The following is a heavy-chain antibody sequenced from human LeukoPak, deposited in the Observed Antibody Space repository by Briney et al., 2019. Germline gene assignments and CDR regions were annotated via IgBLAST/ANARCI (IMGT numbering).Heavy chain of an antibody. Sequence: ASVKVSCKASGGTFSSYAISWVRQAPGQGLEWMGGIIPIFGTANYAQKFLGRVTITADESTSTAYMELSSLRSEDTAVYYCAREFGYGSGSYPPGYWGQGTLVTVSS. CDR1: GGTFSSYA. CDR2: IIPIFGTA. D-gene: IGHD3-10*01. V-gene: IGHV1-69*13. J-gene: IGHJ4*02. CDR3: AREFGYGSGSYPPGY.